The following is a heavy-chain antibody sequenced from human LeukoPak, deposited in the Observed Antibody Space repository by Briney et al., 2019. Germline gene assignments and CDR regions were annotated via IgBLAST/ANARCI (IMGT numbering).Heavy chain of an antibody. CDR3: ARSPPRDYDYVWGSYRYVWFDP. V-gene: IGHV1-8*01. CDR1: GYTFTSYD. Sequence: ASVKVSCKASGYTFTSYDINWVRQATGQGLEWMGWMNPNSGNRGYAQNFQGRVTMTRNTSISTAYMELSSLRSEDTAVYYCARSPPRDYDYVWGSYRYVWFDPWGQGTLVTVSS. D-gene: IGHD3-16*02. J-gene: IGHJ5*02. CDR2: MNPNSGNR.